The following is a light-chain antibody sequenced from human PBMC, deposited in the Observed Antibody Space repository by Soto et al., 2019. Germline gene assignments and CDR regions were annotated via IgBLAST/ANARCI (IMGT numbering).Light chain of an antibody. J-gene: IGLJ2*01. CDR3: LLAYSGGRV. V-gene: IGLV7-46*01. Sequence: QAVVTQEPSLTVSPGGTVTLTCGSSDGPVTSNHYPYWYQQRPGQVPRTLIYDTTNRQSWAPARFSGSLVGVKAALTLSCAQPEDEADYYCLLAYSGGRVFGGGTKVTVL. CDR2: DTT. CDR1: DGPVTSNHY.